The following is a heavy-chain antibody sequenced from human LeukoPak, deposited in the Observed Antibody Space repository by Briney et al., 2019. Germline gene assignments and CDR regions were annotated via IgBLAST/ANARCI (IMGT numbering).Heavy chain of an antibody. CDR1: GYSFTSYW. V-gene: IGHV5-51*01. J-gene: IGHJ4*02. Sequence: GESLKISCNGSGYSFTSYWIGWVRQMPGKGLEWMGIIYPGDSDTRYSPSFQGQVTISADKSISTAYLQWSSLKASDAAMYYCARHTYGSGSYPDYWGQGTLVTVSS. D-gene: IGHD3-10*01. CDR3: ARHTYGSGSYPDY. CDR2: IYPGDSDT.